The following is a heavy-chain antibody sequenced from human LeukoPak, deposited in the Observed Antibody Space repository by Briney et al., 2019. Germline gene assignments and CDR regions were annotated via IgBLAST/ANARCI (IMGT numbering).Heavy chain of an antibody. V-gene: IGHV3-23*01. CDR1: GFTFSSYA. CDR2: ISGSGGST. Sequence: GGSLRLSCAASGFTFSSYAMSWVRQAPGKGLEWVSAISGSGGSTYYADSVKGRFTISRDNSKNTLYLQMNSLRAEDTAVYYCAKDPYYDSWSGYYFDYWGQGTLVTVSS. J-gene: IGHJ4*02. CDR3: AKDPYYDSWSGYYFDY. D-gene: IGHD3-3*01.